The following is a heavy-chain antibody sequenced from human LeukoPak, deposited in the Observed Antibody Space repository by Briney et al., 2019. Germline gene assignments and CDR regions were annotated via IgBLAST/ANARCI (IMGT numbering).Heavy chain of an antibody. J-gene: IGHJ4*02. CDR1: GGSISSGSYY. V-gene: IGHV4-61*02. CDR3: ARDRLQNYFDY. D-gene: IGHD4-11*01. CDR2: IYTSGGT. Sequence: KPSETLSLTCTVSGGSISSGSYYWSWIRQPAGEGLESIGRIYTSGGTNYNPSLKSRVTISVDTSKNQFSLKLSSVTAADTAVYYCARDRLQNYFDYWGQGTLVTVSS.